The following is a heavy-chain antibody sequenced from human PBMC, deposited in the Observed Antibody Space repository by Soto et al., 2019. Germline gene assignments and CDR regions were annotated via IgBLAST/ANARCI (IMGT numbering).Heavy chain of an antibody. CDR2: IIPIFGTT. D-gene: IGHD3-16*01. CDR1: GGTFSSYA. Sequence: QVQLVQSGAEVKKPGSSVKVSYKASGGTFSSYAISWVRQAPGQGLEWMGGIIPIFGTTNYAQKFQGRVTITADKSTSTAYMELSSLRSEDTAVYYCARDRNQWGEDDAFDIWGQGTMVTVSS. CDR3: ARDRNQWGEDDAFDI. J-gene: IGHJ3*02. V-gene: IGHV1-69*06.